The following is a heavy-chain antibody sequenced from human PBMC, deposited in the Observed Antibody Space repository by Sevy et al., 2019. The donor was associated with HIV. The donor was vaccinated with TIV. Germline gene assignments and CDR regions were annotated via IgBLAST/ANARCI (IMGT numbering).Heavy chain of an antibody. CDR1: GFTISTYG. V-gene: IGHV3-33*01. CDR3: ARDLEFYDYGDYGPAFMPDY. Sequence: GESLKISCAASGFTISTYGMHWVRQAPGKGLEWVAVIWFDGSNTYYADSGKGRFTISRDIAKNTLHLQMNSLRAEDTAVYYCARDLEFYDYGDYGPAFMPDYWGQGTLVTVSS. J-gene: IGHJ4*02. CDR2: IWFDGSNT. D-gene: IGHD4-17*01.